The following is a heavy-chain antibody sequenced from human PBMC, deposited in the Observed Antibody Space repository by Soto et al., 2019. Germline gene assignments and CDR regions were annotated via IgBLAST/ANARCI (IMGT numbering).Heavy chain of an antibody. J-gene: IGHJ6*02. CDR1: GYSFTSYW. Sequence: GESLKISCKGSGYSFTSYWIGWVRQMPGKGLEWMGIIYPGDSDTRYSPSFQGQVTISADKSISTAYLQWSSLKASDTAMYYCARRTMVRGVINYYYYGMDVRGQGTTVTVSS. V-gene: IGHV5-51*01. CDR2: IYPGDSDT. D-gene: IGHD3-10*01. CDR3: ARRTMVRGVINYYYYGMDV.